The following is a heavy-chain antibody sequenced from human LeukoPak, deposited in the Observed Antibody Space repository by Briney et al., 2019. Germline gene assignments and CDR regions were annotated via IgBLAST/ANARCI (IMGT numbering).Heavy chain of an antibody. CDR1: GFTFSSYS. D-gene: IGHD5-18*01. J-gene: IGHJ6*02. CDR2: INSDGSIT. V-gene: IGHV3-74*01. Sequence: GGSLRLSCAASGFTFSSYSMNWVRQAPGKGLVWVSHINSDGSITSYADSVKGRFTISRDNAKNTLYLQMNSLRAEDTAVYYCARDAVDTANAVWGQGTTVTVSS. CDR3: ARDAVDTANAV.